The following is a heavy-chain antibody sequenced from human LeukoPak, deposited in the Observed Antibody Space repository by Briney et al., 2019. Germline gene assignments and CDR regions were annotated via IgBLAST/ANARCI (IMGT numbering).Heavy chain of an antibody. CDR1: GASISGYY. D-gene: IGHD3-9*01. CDR2: IYYSGST. Sequence: SETLSLTCTVSGASISGYYWSWIRQPPGKGLEWIGYIYYSGSTNYNPSLKSRVTISVDTSKNQFSLKLSSVTAADTAVYYCARLGLYDILSPTYYGMDVWGQGTTVTVSS. V-gene: IGHV4-59*08. J-gene: IGHJ6*02. CDR3: ARLGLYDILSPTYYGMDV.